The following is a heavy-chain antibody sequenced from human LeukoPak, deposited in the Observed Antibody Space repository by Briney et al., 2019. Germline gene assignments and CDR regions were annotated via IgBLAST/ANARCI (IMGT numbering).Heavy chain of an antibody. CDR2: IYYSGST. D-gene: IGHD2-2*01. J-gene: IGHJ4*02. V-gene: IGHV4-59*08. CDR3: ARHYDGGVGYCSSTSCLLDY. CDR1: GGSISSYY. Sequence: SETLSLTCTVSGGSISSYYWSWIRQPPGKGLEWIGYIYYSGSTNYNPSLKSRVTISVDTSKNQFSLKLSSVTAADTAVYYCARHYDGGVGYCSSTSCLLDYWGQGTLVTVSS.